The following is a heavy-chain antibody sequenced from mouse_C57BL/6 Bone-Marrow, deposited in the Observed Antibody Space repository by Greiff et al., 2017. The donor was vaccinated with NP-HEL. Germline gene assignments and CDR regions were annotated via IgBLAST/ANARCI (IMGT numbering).Heavy chain of an antibody. CDR2: ISSGSSTI. V-gene: IGHV5-17*01. CDR3: ARSGAY. Sequence: EVKLMESGGGLVKPGGSLKLSCAASGFTFSDYGMHWVRQAPEKGLEWVAYISSGSSTIYYVDTVKGRFTISRDNAKNTLFLQMTSLRSEDTAMYYCARSGAYWGQGTLVTVSA. J-gene: IGHJ3*01. CDR1: GFTFSDYG.